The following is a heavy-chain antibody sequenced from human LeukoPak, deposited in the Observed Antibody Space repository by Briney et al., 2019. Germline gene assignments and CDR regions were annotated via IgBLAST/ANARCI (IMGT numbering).Heavy chain of an antibody. D-gene: IGHD3-22*01. Sequence: GGSLRLSCAASGFTFSSYAMSWVRQAPGKGLEWVSAISGSGGSTYYADSVKGRFTISRDNSKNTLYLQMNSLRAEDTAVYYCAKAIGRYYDSSGSPGYYYYGMDVWGQGTTVTVSS. CDR3: AKAIGRYYDSSGSPGYYYYGMDV. CDR1: GFTFSSYA. CDR2: ISGSGGST. V-gene: IGHV3-23*01. J-gene: IGHJ6*02.